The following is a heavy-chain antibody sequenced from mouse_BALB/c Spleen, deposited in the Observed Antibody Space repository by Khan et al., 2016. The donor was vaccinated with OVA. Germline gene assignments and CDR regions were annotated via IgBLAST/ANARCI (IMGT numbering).Heavy chain of an antibody. D-gene: IGHD1-1*01. CDR1: GYSITSNYA. J-gene: IGHJ4*01. V-gene: IGHV3-2*02. CDR3: ASGNYYGYPMDY. Sequence: EVQLQESGPGLVKPSQSLSLTCTVTGYSITSNYAWNWIRQFPGNKLEWMGYISYSGTTSYNPSLKSRISITRETSKNQFFRQLNSVTNEDTATYYCASGNYYGYPMDYWGQGPSVTVSS. CDR2: ISYSGTT.